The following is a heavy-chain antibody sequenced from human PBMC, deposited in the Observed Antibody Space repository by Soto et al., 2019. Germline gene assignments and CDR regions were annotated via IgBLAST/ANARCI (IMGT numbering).Heavy chain of an antibody. Sequence: QVQLVESGGGLVRPGGSLRLSCAASGFALSDSYMSWIRQAPGEGLEWLSYIDSSGSTIYDADSVKGRFIISRDNAKNSLYLQMNSLRVEDTAVYYCARDRSGSWYGRGYHYYGMDVWGQGTTVTVSS. D-gene: IGHD6-13*01. CDR3: ARDRSGSWYGRGYHYYGMDV. CDR2: IDSSGSTI. V-gene: IGHV3-11*01. CDR1: GFALSDSY. J-gene: IGHJ6*02.